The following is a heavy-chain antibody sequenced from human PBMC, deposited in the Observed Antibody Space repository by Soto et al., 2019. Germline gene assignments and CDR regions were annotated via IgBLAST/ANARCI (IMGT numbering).Heavy chain of an antibody. CDR1: AFTFSSYA. CDR3: ARKIHDYGDDACGY. J-gene: IGHJ4*02. Sequence: PGGSLRLSCAASAFTFSSYAMHWVRQAPGKGLEWVAVISYDGSNKYYADSVKGRFTISRDNSKNTLYLQMNSLRAEDTAVYYCARKIHDYGDDACGYWGQGT. CDR2: ISYDGSNK. D-gene: IGHD4-17*01. V-gene: IGHV3-30-3*01.